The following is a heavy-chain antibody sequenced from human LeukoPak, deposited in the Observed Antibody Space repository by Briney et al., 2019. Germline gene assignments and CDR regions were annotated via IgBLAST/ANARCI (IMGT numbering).Heavy chain of an antibody. CDR3: ARVSSFDYYDSSGYSLVS. D-gene: IGHD3-22*01. CDR1: GYTFTSYD. J-gene: IGHJ5*02. CDR2: INPNSGGT. V-gene: IGHV1-2*06. Sequence: GASVKVSCKASGYTFTSYDINWVRQAPGQGLEWMGRINPNSGGTNYAQKFQGRVTMTRDTSISTAYMELSRLRSDDTAVYYCARVSSFDYYDSSGYSLVSWGQGTLVTVSS.